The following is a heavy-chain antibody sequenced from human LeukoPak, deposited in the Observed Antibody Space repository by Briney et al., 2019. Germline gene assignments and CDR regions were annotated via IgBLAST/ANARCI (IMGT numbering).Heavy chain of an antibody. CDR1: GFIFDDYT. V-gene: IGHV3-43*01. CDR2: ITWDGGST. J-gene: IGHJ6*02. Sequence: GGSLRLSCAASGFIFDDYTMHWVRQGPGKGLEWVSLITWDGGSTYYADSMEGRFTISRDNSKNSLYLQMNSLRTEDTALYYCAKDIRQWQTYGMDVWGQGTTVTVSS. D-gene: IGHD6-19*01. CDR3: AKDIRQWQTYGMDV.